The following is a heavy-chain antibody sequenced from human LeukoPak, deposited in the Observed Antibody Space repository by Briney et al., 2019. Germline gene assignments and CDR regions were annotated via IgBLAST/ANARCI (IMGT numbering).Heavy chain of an antibody. CDR1: GFTFSSYG. J-gene: IGHJ6*03. D-gene: IGHD6-6*01. V-gene: IGHV3-30*02. CDR2: IRYDGSNK. CDR3: ARDGIAARRGGYYYYMDV. Sequence: GGSLRLSCAASGFTFSSYGMHWVRQAPGKGLEWVAFIRYDGSNKYYADSVKGRFTISRDNSKNTLYLQMKSLRTEDTAVYYCARDGIAARRGGYYYYMDVWGKGTTVTVSS.